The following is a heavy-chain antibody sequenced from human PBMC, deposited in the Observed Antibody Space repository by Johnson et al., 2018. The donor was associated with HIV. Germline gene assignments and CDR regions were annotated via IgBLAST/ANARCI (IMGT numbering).Heavy chain of an antibody. CDR1: GFNFSDYY. CDR3: ARARDYNFWSPATDI. D-gene: IGHD3-3*01. J-gene: IGHJ3*02. V-gene: IGHV3-11*01. Sequence: QVLLVESGGGLVKPGGSLRLSCAASGFNFSDYYMSWIRQAPGKGLEWISYISNSGSTIYYVDSVKGRFTISRDDSKNSLYLQMNSLKTEDTAVYYCARARDYNFWSPATDIWGQGTMVTVSS. CDR2: ISNSGSTI.